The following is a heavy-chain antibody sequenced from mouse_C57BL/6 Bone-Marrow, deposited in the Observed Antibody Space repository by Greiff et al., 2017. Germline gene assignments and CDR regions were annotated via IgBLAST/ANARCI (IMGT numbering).Heavy chain of an antibody. V-gene: IGHV14-4*01. D-gene: IGHD1-1*02. J-gene: IGHJ2*01. CDR3: TTLWYFYY. CDR1: GFNIKDDY. CDR2: IDPENGDT. Sequence: VQLQQSGAELVRPGASVKLSCTASGFNIKDDYMHWVKQRPEQGLEWIGWIDPENGDTEYASKFQGKATITADTSSNTAYLQLSSLTSEDTAVYYCTTLWYFYYWGQGTTLTVSA.